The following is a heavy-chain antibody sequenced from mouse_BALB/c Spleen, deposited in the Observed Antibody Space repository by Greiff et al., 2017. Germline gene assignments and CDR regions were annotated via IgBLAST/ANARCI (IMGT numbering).Heavy chain of an antibody. D-gene: IGHD4-1*02. CDR1: GFSLTGYG. V-gene: IGHV2-6-7*01. CDR3: ASNWDDWYFDV. J-gene: IGHJ1*01. CDR2: IWGDGST. Sequence: QVQLKESGPGLVAPSQSLSITCTVSGFSLTGYGVNWVRQPPGKGLEWLGMIWGDGSTDYNSALKSRLSISKDNSKSQVFLKMNSLQTDDTARYYCASNWDDWYFDVWGAGTTVTVSS.